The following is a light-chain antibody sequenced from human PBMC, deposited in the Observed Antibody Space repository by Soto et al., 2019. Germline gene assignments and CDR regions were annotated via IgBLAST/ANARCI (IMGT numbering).Light chain of an antibody. CDR1: SSDVGGYNY. Sequence: QSVLTQRPSASGSPGQSVTISCTGTSSDVGGYNYVSWYQQHPGKAPKLMISEVSKRPSGVPDRFSGSKSGNTAFLTVSGLQAQDEADYYCGSYEGSNTCGFGTGTKVTVL. CDR2: EVS. J-gene: IGLJ1*01. V-gene: IGLV2-8*01. CDR3: GSYEGSNTCG.